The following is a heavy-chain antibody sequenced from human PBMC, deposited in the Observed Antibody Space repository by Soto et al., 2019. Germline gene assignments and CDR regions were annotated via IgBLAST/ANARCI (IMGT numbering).Heavy chain of an antibody. CDR1: GFTFSSYA. CDR3: AKPGRYDSSGYYPYFDY. J-gene: IGHJ4*02. D-gene: IGHD3-22*01. CDR2: ISGSGGST. V-gene: IGHV3-23*01. Sequence: GGSLRLCCAASGFTFSSYAMSWVRQAPGKGLEWVSAISGSGGSTYYADSVKGRFTISRDNSKNTVYLQMNSLRAEDTAVYYCAKPGRYDSSGYYPYFDYWGQGALVTVSS.